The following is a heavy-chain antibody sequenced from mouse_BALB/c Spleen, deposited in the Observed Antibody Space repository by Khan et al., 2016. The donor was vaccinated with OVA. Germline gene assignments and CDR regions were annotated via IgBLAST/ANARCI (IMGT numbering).Heavy chain of an antibody. V-gene: IGHV9-4*02. D-gene: IGHD2-14*01. CDR2: INTHSGVP. J-gene: IGHJ4*01. CDR3: ARGGAAYYRNDGGAMEY. CDR1: GYTFTTAG. Sequence: LVESGPELKKPGETVRISCKASGYTFTTAGIQWVQQMPGKGLKWIGWINTHSGVPKYAEDFKGRFAFSLEISVSTAYLQITNLKNEDTATYCCARGGAAYYRNDGGAMEYWGQGTSVTVSS.